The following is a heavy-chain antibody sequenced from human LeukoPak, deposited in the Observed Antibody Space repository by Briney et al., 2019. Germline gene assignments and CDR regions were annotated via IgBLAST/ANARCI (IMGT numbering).Heavy chain of an antibody. CDR3: ARDIGSSWYFDY. CDR2: INPSSGVT. CDR1: GYTFTGYF. J-gene: IGHJ4*02. V-gene: IGHV1-2*02. D-gene: IGHD6-13*01. Sequence: GASVKVSCKASGYTFTGYFMHWVRQAPGQGLEWMGWINPSSGVTKYAQKFQGRVTMTRDTSISTAYMELSRLTSDDTAVYYCARDIGSSWYFDYWGQGTLVTVSS.